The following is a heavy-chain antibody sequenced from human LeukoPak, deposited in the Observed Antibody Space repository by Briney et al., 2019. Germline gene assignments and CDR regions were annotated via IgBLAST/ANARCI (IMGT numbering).Heavy chain of an antibody. CDR1: GGSISSYY. Sequence: SETLSLTCTVSGGSISSYYWSWIRQPPGKGLEWIGSIYYSGSTYYNPSLKSRVTISVDTSKNQFSLKLSSVTAADTAVYYCARLRTVAAAGIIWFDPWGQGTLVTVSS. D-gene: IGHD6-13*01. J-gene: IGHJ5*02. CDR3: ARLRTVAAAGIIWFDP. CDR2: IYYSGST. V-gene: IGHV4-59*05.